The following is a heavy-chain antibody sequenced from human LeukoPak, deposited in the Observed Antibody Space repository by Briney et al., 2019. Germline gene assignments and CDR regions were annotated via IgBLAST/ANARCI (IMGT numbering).Heavy chain of an antibody. CDR1: GCAFIGDA. V-gene: IGHV3-30-3*01. CDR3: ARDLLPGRYDSSGYYLPHY. CDR2: ISYDGSNK. D-gene: IGHD3-22*01. J-gene: IGHJ4*02. Sequence: GSSVRHSCAAGGCAFIGDARHWVSQAPGKGLEWVAVISYDGSNKYYADSVKGRFTISRDSSKNTLYLQMNSLRAEDTAVYYCARDLLPGRYDSSGYYLPHYWGQGTLVTVSS.